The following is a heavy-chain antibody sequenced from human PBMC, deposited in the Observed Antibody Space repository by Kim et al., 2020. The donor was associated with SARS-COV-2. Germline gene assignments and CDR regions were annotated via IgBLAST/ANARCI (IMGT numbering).Heavy chain of an antibody. CDR3: ARDLSSGWFFDY. V-gene: IGHV1-46*01. Sequence: YEQKFQGRVTMTRDTSTSTVYMELSSLRSEDTAVYYCARDLSSGWFFDYWGQGTLVTVSS. J-gene: IGHJ4*02. D-gene: IGHD6-19*01.